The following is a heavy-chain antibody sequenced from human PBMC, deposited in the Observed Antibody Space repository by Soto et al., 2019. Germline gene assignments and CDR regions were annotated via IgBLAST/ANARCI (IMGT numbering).Heavy chain of an antibody. V-gene: IGHV1-58*01. CDR3: AAEVAAAGTLADY. CDR1: GFTFTSSA. J-gene: IGHJ4*02. Sequence: SVKVSFKASGFTFTSSAVQWLRQARGPRLEWIGWIVVGSGNTNYAQKFQERVTITRDMSTSTAYMELSSLRSEDTAVYYCAAEVAAAGTLADYWGQGTLVTVSS. CDR2: IVVGSGNT. D-gene: IGHD6-13*01.